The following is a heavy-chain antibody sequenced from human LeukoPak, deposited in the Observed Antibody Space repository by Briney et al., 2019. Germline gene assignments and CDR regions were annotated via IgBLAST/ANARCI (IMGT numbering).Heavy chain of an antibody. Sequence: SETLSLTCTVSGGSISSHYWSWIRQPPGKGLEWIGYIYHSGSANYNPSLKSRVTISVDTSKNEFSLTLTSVTAADTAVYYCARRGSRGWQYIWFDPWGQGILVTVSS. CDR1: GGSISSHY. CDR2: IYHSGSA. D-gene: IGHD6-19*01. V-gene: IGHV4-59*11. J-gene: IGHJ5*02. CDR3: ARRGSRGWQYIWFDP.